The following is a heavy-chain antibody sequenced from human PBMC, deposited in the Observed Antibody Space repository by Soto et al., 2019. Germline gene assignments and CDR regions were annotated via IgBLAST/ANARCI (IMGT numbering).Heavy chain of an antibody. V-gene: IGHV3-23*01. J-gene: IGHJ4*02. D-gene: IGHD3-22*01. CDR2: ISGSGGRT. CDR1: GFTFNAYA. CDR3: AKDRLYHCDSSGYRFDY. Sequence: GGSLRLSCAGSGFTFNAYAMGWVRQAPGKGLEWVSAISGSGGRTYYADSVKGRFTISRDNSRNTLYLQMNSLRAEDTAAYYCAKDRLYHCDSSGYRFDYWGPGTLVTVSS.